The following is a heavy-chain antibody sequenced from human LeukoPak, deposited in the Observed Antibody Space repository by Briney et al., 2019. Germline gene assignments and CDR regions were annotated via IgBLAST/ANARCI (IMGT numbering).Heavy chain of an antibody. CDR2: IFHRGTT. Sequence: PSETLSLTCAVYGGSFSGYYWGWIRVPPGKGLEWIGSIFHRGTTYYNSTFKSRANLSIDTSKNQFSLNLNSLTAEDTAMYYCVRDGYYGSGSPGWFGPWGPGTLVLVSA. J-gene: IGHJ5*02. CDR1: GGSFSGYY. CDR3: VRDGYYGSGSPGWFGP. V-gene: IGHV4-34*11. D-gene: IGHD3-10*01.